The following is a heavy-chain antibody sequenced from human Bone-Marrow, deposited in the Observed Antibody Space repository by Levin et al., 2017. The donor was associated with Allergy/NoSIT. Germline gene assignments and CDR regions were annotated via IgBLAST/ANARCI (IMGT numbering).Heavy chain of an antibody. V-gene: IGHV7-4-1*02. D-gene: IGHD6-19*01. CDR2: INTNTGNP. CDR1: GYTFTSYA. J-gene: IGHJ4*02. CDR3: ARVRPVAGSPYFDY. Sequence: GASVKVSCTASGYTFTSYAMNWVRQAPGQGLEWMGWINTNTGNPTYAQGFTGRFVFSLDTSVSTAYLQISSLKAEDTAVYYCARVRPVAGSPYFDYWGQGTLVTVSS.